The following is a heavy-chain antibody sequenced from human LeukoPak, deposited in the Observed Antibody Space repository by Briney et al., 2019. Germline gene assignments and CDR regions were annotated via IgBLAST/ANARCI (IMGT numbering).Heavy chain of an antibody. CDR2: IYTSGST. Sequence: SETLSLTCTVSGGSISSGSYYWSWIRQPAGKGLEWIGRIYTSGSTNYNPSLKSRVTISVDTSKNQFSLKLSSVTAADTAVYYCARELGYCSSTSCYGFDPWGQGTLVIVSS. V-gene: IGHV4-61*02. J-gene: IGHJ5*02. D-gene: IGHD2-2*01. CDR1: GGSISSGSYY. CDR3: ARELGYCSSTSCYGFDP.